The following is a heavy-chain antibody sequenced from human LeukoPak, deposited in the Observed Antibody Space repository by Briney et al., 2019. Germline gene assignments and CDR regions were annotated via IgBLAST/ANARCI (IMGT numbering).Heavy chain of an antibody. CDR1: GYTFTGYY. D-gene: IGHD3-22*01. CDR3: ARMYYYDSSAYLNWFDP. V-gene: IGHV1-2*02. Sequence: ASVKVSCKASGYTFTGYYMHWVRQAPGQGLEWMGWINPNSGGTNYAQKFQGRVTITRNTSISTAYMELSSLRSEDTAVYYCARMYYYDSSAYLNWFDPWGQGTLVTVSS. CDR2: INPNSGGT. J-gene: IGHJ5*02.